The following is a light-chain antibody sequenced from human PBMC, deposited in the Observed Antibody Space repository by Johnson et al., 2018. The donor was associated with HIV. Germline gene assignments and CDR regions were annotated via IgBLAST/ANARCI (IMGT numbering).Light chain of an antibody. V-gene: IGLV1-51*01. Sequence: QLVLTQPPSVSAAPGQKVTISCSGSSSNIGNNYVSWYQQLPGPAPKLLIYDNNKRPSGIPDRFSGSKSGTSATLGITGLQTGDEADYYCGTWDSGLGAVYVFGPGTKVTVL. J-gene: IGLJ1*01. CDR1: SSNIGNNY. CDR3: GTWDSGLGAVYV. CDR2: DNN.